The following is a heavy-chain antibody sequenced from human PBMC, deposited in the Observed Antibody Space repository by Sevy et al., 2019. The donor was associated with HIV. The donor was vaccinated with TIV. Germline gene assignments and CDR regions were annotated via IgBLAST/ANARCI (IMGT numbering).Heavy chain of an antibody. D-gene: IGHD3-9*01. CDR1: GFTSGDYW. CDR3: ARCQPDNYYHDGAVYYGLLFDH. Sequence: GESLKISCAASGFTSGDYWLTWVRQVPGKGLEWVANIKQGGSETYYADSVKGRFSISRDNAKNSLYLQMNSLRAEDTAVYYCARCQPDNYYHDGAVYYGLLFDHWGQGALVTVSS. J-gene: IGHJ4*02. CDR2: IKQGGSET. V-gene: IGHV3-7*01.